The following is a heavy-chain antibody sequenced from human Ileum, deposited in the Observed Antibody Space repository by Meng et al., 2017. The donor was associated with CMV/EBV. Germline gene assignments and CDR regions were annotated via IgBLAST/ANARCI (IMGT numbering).Heavy chain of an antibody. V-gene: IGHV3-30*02. CDR3: VKADTAEGYWYYGMDV. CDR2: IRYDGSNK. CDR1: GFTFSAYG. J-gene: IGHJ6*02. Sequence: GESLKISCAASGFTFSAYGVHWVRQAPGKGLEWVALIRYDGSNKYYGDSVKGRFTISRDNSKNTLHLQMDSLRTDDTGVYYCVKADTAEGYWYYGMDVWGRGTTVTVSS. D-gene: IGHD6-13*01.